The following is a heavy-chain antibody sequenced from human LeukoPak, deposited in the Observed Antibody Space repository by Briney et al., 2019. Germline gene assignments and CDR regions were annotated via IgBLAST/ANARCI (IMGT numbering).Heavy chain of an antibody. CDR3: ARGGFFLDY. Sequence: PSETLSLTCTVSGGSVNSGSYYWSWIRQPPGKGLEWIGYIYYSGSTNYNPSLKSRVTISADTSKNQFSLKLSSVTAADTAVYYCARGGFFLDYWGQGTLVTVSS. V-gene: IGHV4-61*01. J-gene: IGHJ4*02. CDR1: GGSVNSGSYY. D-gene: IGHD3-10*01. CDR2: IYYSGST.